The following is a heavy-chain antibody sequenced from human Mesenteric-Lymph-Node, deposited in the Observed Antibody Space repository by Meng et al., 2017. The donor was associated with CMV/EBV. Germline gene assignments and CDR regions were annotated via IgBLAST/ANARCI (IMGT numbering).Heavy chain of an antibody. V-gene: IGHV3-30*02. CDR2: IQYDGRNK. CDR3: ARDSLPPRRPFDY. Sequence: GESLKISCAASGFTFSDYGMHWVRQAPGKGPEWLAFIQYDGRNKDYADSVKGRFTISRDNSRSTLYLQMNSLRAEDTAVYYCARDSLPPRRPFDYWGQGTLVTVSS. J-gene: IGHJ4*02. CDR1: GFTFSDYG. D-gene: IGHD5/OR15-5a*01.